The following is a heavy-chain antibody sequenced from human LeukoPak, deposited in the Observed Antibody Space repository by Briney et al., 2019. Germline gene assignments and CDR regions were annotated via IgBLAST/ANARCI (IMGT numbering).Heavy chain of an antibody. J-gene: IGHJ4*02. CDR1: GFTFSSYS. V-gene: IGHV3-21*01. CDR3: ARVNDFWSGYLGY. Sequence: GGSLRLSCAASGFTFSSYSMNWIRQAPGKGLEWVSSISSSSSYIYYADSVKGRFTISRDNAKNSLYLQMNSLRAEDTAVYYCARVNDFWSGYLGYWGQGTLVTVSS. D-gene: IGHD3-3*01. CDR2: ISSSSSYI.